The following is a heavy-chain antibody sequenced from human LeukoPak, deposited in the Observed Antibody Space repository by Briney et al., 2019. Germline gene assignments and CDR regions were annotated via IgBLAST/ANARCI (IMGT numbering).Heavy chain of an antibody. CDR1: GYTFTSYG. Sequence: ASVKVSCKASGYTFTSYGISWVRQAPGQGLEWMGWTSAYNGNTNYAQKLQGRVTMTTDTSTSTAYMELRSLRSDDTAVYYCARDLWAVAGMGYYYMDVWGKGTTVTVSS. D-gene: IGHD6-19*01. CDR3: ARDLWAVAGMGYYYMDV. V-gene: IGHV1-18*01. J-gene: IGHJ6*03. CDR2: TSAYNGNT.